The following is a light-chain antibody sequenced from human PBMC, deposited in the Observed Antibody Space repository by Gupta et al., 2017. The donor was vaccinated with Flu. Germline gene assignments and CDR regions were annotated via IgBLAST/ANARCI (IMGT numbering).Light chain of an antibody. CDR3: QQSYSTPLFT. J-gene: IGKJ3*01. CDR1: QRISSY. CDR2: AAS. V-gene: IGKV1-39*01. Sequence: DIQMTQSPSSLSASVVDRVTITCRASQRISSYLNWYQQKPGKAPKLLSYAASSLQSGVPSRFSGSGSGTDFTLTISSLQPEDFATYYCQQSYSTPLFTFGPGTKVDIK.